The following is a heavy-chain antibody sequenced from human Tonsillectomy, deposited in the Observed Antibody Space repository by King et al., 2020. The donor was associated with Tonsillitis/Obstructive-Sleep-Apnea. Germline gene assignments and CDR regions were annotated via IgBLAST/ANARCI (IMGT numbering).Heavy chain of an antibody. CDR3: AAISGSSYYFDY. CDR1: GGSFSGYY. Sequence: VQLQQWGAGLLKPSETLSLTCAVYGGSFSGYYWSWIRQPPGKGLEGIGEINHSGSTNYNPSLKSRVTISVDTSKNQFSLKLSSVTAADTAVYYCAAISGSSYYFDYWGQGTLVTVSS. D-gene: IGHD1-26*01. CDR2: INHSGST. J-gene: IGHJ4*02. V-gene: IGHV4-34*01.